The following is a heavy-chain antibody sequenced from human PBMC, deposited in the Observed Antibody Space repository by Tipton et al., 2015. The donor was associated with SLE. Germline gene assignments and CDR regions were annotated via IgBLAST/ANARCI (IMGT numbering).Heavy chain of an antibody. CDR1: GVSISTYY. CDR2: FYFSGSS. CDR3: ATQGYYDSSFDY. V-gene: IGHV4-59*08. Sequence: TLSLTCSVSGVSISTYYWSWIRQSPGKGLEWIGFFYFSGSSQYNPSLKSRVTISVDTSMNHLSLKLNSVTAADTAVYYCATQGYYDSSFDYWGQGTLVTVSS. J-gene: IGHJ4*02. D-gene: IGHD3-16*01.